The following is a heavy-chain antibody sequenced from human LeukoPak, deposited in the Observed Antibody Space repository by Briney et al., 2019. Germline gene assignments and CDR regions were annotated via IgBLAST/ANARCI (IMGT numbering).Heavy chain of an antibody. D-gene: IGHD3-3*01. Sequence: GGSLSLSCAAAGFSFSSYAMSWVRQPPGKWLEWVSAISVSGGSTYYADSVKGRFTISRDNSKNTLYLQMNSLRAEDTAVYYCAKGSRHGYDFWSGYYPLAFDIWGQGTMVTVSS. CDR2: ISVSGGST. J-gene: IGHJ3*02. CDR1: GFSFSSYA. CDR3: AKGSRHGYDFWSGYYPLAFDI. V-gene: IGHV3-23*01.